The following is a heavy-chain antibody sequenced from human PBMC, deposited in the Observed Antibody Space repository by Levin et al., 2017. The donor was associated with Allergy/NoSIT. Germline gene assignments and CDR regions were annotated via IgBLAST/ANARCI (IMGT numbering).Heavy chain of an antibody. V-gene: IGHV4-59*01. D-gene: IGHD2-2*01. CDR3: ARDNWGYCSSTSCDPPNYYYYGMDV. CDR1: GGSISSYY. J-gene: IGHJ6*02. CDR2: IYYSGST. Sequence: ASETLSLTCTVSGGSISSYYWSWIRQPPGKGLEWIGYIYYSGSTNYNPSLKSRVTISVDTSKNQFSLKLSSVTAADTAVYYCARDNWGYCSSTSCDPPNYYYYGMDVWGQGTTVTVSS.